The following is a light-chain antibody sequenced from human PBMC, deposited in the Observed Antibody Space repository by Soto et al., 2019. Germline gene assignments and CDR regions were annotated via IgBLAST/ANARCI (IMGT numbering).Light chain of an antibody. J-gene: IGKJ1*01. V-gene: IGKV4-1*01. CDR1: QSVLSSSNNKNY. CDR3: QQYYNIPPT. CDR2: WAS. Sequence: DIVMTQSPDSLAVSLGERATINCKSSQSVLSSSNNKNYLAWYQQKPGQPPKLLLYWASTRESGVPDRFSGSGSGTDFTLTISSVQAEDVAVYYCQQYYNIPPTFGQGTKVEIK.